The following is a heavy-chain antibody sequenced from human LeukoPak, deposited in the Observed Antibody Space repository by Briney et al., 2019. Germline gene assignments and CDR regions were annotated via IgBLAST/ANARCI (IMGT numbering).Heavy chain of an antibody. CDR3: AGACRVAARPYYYYYMDV. Sequence: SETLSLTCAVYGGSFSGYYWSWIRQPPGNGLEGIGEINHSGSTNYNPSLKSRVTISVDTSKNQFSLKLSSVTAADTAVYYCAGACRVAARPYYYYYMDVWGKGTTVTVSS. CDR2: INHSGST. CDR1: GGSFSGYY. V-gene: IGHV4-34*01. D-gene: IGHD6-6*01. J-gene: IGHJ6*03.